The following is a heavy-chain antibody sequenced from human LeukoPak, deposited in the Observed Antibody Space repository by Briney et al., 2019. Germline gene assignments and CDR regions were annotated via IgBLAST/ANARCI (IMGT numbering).Heavy chain of an antibody. CDR2: IYYSGST. J-gene: IGHJ6*02. D-gene: IGHD2-15*01. CDR1: GGSIRSYY. CDR3: ARDYCSGGSCYSRPSGMDV. V-gene: IGHV4-59*01. Sequence: SETLSLTCTVSGGSIRSYYWSWIRQPPGKGLEWIGYIYYSGSTNYNPSLKSRVTISVDTSKIQFSLKLSSVTAAGTAVYYCARDYCSGGSCYSRPSGMDVWGQGTTVTVSS.